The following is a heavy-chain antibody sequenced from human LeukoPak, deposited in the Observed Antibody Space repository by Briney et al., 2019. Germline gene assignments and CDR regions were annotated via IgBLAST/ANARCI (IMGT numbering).Heavy chain of an antibody. D-gene: IGHD3-22*01. V-gene: IGHV4-4*02. Sequence: SETLSLTCTVSGGSISSSNWWSWVRQPPGKGLEWIGEIYHSGSTNYNPSLKSRVTISVDKSKNQFSLKLSSVTAADTAVYYCATLDGYYDSSGYYSTFDYWGQGTLVTVSS. CDR1: GGSISSSNW. CDR2: IYHSGST. J-gene: IGHJ4*02. CDR3: ATLDGYYDSSGYYSTFDY.